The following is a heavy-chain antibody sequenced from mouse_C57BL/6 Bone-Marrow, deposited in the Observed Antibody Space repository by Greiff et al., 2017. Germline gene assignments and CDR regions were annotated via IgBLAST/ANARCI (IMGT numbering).Heavy chain of an antibody. D-gene: IGHD2-4*01. CDR1: GFTFSDYG. V-gene: IGHV5-15*01. J-gene: IGHJ3*01. CDR3: ARHGAGYDYDGAWFAY. Sequence: EVQLVESGGGLVQPGGSLKLSCAASGFTFSDYGMAWVRQAPRKGPEWVAFISNLAYSIYYADTVTGRFTISRENAKNTLYLAMSSLRSEDTAMYYCARHGAGYDYDGAWFAYWGQGTLVTVSA. CDR2: ISNLAYSI.